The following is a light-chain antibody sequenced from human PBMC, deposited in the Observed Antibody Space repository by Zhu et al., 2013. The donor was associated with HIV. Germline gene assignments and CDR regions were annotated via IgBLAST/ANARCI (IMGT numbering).Light chain of an antibody. V-gene: IGKV1-5*01. CDR1: QNIDDW. CDR2: GAS. J-gene: IGKJ2*01. CDR3: LHYDSHPYT. Sequence: IQMTQSPSTLSASVGDRVTITCRASQNIDDWVAWFQQKPGKAPKLLIHGASSLMSGVPSRFSGSGSATEFTLTVSSLQADDFATYYCLHYDSHPYTFGQGTQLEI.